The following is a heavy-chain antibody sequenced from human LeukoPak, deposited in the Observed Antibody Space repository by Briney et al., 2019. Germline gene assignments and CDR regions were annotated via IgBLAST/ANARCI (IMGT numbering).Heavy chain of an antibody. D-gene: IGHD2-2*01. CDR3: APDSTTYP. V-gene: IGHV1-2*02. CDR1: GYSFTATY. J-gene: IGHJ3*01. CDR2: VNPQNGDT. Sequence: ASVKVSCKASGYSFTATYMHWVRQAPGQGLEWMGWVNPQNGDTQYAQKFQGRVTMTRDRSINTVYMEMTSLRSDDSAVYYCAPDSTTYPWGQGTMVTVSS.